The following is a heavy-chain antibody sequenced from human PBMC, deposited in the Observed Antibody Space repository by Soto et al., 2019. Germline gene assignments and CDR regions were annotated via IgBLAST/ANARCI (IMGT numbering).Heavy chain of an antibody. J-gene: IGHJ4*02. CDR3: ARDPERGRSQWLAIDY. CDR1: GFTFSSYS. V-gene: IGHV3-48*02. CDR2: ISSSSSTI. Sequence: GGSLRLSCAASGFTFSSYSMNWVRQAPGKGLEWVSYISSSSSTIYYADSVKGRFTISRDNAKNSLYLQMNSLRDEDTAVYYCARDPERGRSQWLAIDYWGQGTLVTVSS. D-gene: IGHD6-19*01.